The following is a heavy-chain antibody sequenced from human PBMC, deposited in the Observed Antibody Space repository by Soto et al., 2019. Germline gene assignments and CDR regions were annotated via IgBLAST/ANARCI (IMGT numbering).Heavy chain of an antibody. Sequence: ASVKLSCKASGYTFTSYGNHWVRQAPGQGLEWMGWISAYNGNTNYAQKLQGRVTMTTDTSTSTAYMELRSLRSDDTAVYYCARCSWGSYHREVYYYWGQRSLVTVSA. V-gene: IGHV1-18*01. CDR3: ARCSWGSYHREVYYY. CDR2: ISAYNGNT. CDR1: GYTFTSYG. J-gene: IGHJ4*02. D-gene: IGHD3-16*01.